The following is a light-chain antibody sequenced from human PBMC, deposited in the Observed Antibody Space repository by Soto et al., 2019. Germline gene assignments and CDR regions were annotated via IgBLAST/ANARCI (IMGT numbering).Light chain of an antibody. J-gene: IGLJ2*01. CDR1: SSNIGAGYD. Sequence: QSVLTQPPSVSGAPGQTITISCTGSSSNIGAGYDVHWYQQLPGRAPKLLIYGNNNRPSGVPDRFSGSNSGNTATLTISRVEAGDEAAYYCQVWDTSSDHRVSFGGGTKLTVL. CDR3: QVWDTSSDHRVS. V-gene: IGLV1-40*01. CDR2: GNN.